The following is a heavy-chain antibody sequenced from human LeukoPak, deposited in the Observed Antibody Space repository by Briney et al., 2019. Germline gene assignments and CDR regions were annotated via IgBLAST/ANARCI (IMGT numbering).Heavy chain of an antibody. Sequence: GGSLRLSCAASGFTFSSYAMNWVRQAPGKGLEWVSSIRGSDGSTYYADSVKGRFAISRDNSKNTLYLQMNSLRAEDTAVYYCAKDVFGDYGGLDYWGQGTLVTVSS. D-gene: IGHD4-23*01. V-gene: IGHV3-23*01. CDR1: GFTFSSYA. CDR3: AKDVFGDYGGLDY. CDR2: IRGSDGST. J-gene: IGHJ4*02.